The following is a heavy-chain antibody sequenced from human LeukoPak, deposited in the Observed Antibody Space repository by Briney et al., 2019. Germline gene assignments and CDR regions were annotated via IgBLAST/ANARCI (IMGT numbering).Heavy chain of an antibody. CDR3: ARQPMVVGAARGAYFDY. CDR1: GGPISSYY. V-gene: IGHV4-59*08. J-gene: IGHJ4*02. D-gene: IGHD1-26*01. Sequence: PSETLSLTCTVSGGPISSYYWSWIRQPPGKGLEWIGYIYYSGSTNYNPSLKSRVTISVDTSKNQFSLRLNSVTAADTAVYYCARQPMVVGAARGAYFDYWGQGTLVTVSS. CDR2: IYYSGST.